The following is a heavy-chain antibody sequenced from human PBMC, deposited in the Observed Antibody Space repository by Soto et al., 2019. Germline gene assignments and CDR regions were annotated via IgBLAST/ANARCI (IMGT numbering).Heavy chain of an antibody. V-gene: IGHV3-23*01. CDR3: AREAHEYPGALNDAFDI. J-gene: IGHJ3*02. CDR2: ISGSGGST. D-gene: IGHD6-6*01. Sequence: GGSLRRSCAASGFTFSSYAMSWVRQAPGKVLELVSAISGSGGSTYYADSVKGRFTISRDNSKNTLYLQMNSLRAEDTAVYYCAREAHEYPGALNDAFDIWGPGTMVTVSS. CDR1: GFTFSSYA.